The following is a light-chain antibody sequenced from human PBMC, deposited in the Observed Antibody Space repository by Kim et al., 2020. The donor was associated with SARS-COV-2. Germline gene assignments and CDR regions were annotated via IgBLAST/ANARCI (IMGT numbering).Light chain of an antibody. CDR1: QDIGTY. J-gene: IGKJ3*01. CDR2: GAS. V-gene: IGKV1-9*01. CDR3: QQLKNFPLT. Sequence: AALGDRVTITCRASQDIGTYLAGYKQKPGQAPKLLIYGASTLEDGVPSKFSGDGSRTEFTLNISSLQSEDRATYYCQQLKNFPLTFGPGTKADIK.